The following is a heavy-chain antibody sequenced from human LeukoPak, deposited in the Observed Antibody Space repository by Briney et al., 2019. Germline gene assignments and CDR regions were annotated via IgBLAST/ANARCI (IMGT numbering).Heavy chain of an antibody. V-gene: IGHV3-48*03. Sequence: GGSLRLSCAASGFTFSSYAMSWVRQAPGKGLQWISYISNSGTIRYYSDSVKGRFTVSRDNAKKSVYLQMNSLRAEDTAVYFCARAYYYDTTGYYDHFDSWGQGTLVTVSS. CDR2: ISNSGTIR. D-gene: IGHD3-22*01. CDR3: ARAYYYDTTGYYDHFDS. CDR1: GFTFSSYA. J-gene: IGHJ4*02.